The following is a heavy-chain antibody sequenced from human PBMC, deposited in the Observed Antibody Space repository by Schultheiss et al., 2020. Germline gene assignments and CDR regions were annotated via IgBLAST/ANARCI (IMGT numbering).Heavy chain of an antibody. CDR2: ISYSET. J-gene: IGHJ4*02. Sequence: SETLSLTCTVSGDSIRSYYWSWIRQPPGKGLEWIGYISYSETTYNPSLKSRVTISIDTSKNQFSLNLNSMTAADTAVYYCARVLVAGTGFDYWGQGTLVTVSS. CDR3: ARVLVAGTGFDY. V-gene: IGHV4-59*12. D-gene: IGHD6-19*01. CDR1: GDSIRSYY.